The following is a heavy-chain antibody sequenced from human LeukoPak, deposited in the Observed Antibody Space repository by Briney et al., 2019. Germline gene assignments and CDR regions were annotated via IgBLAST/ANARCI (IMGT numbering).Heavy chain of an antibody. CDR2: IYTSGST. V-gene: IGHV4-4*07. CDR3: ARGGCSGGSCYSMQEH. Sequence: PSETLSLTCTVSGGSISSYYWSWIRQPAGKGLEWIGRIYTSGSTNYNPSLKSRVTMSVDTSKNQFSLKLSSVTAADTAVYYCARGGCSGGSCYSMQEHWGQGTLVTVSS. J-gene: IGHJ1*01. D-gene: IGHD2-15*01. CDR1: GGSISSYY.